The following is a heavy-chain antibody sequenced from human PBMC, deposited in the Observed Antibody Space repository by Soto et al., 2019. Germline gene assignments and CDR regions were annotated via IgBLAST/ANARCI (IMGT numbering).Heavy chain of an antibody. Sequence: SETLSLTCAVYGGSFSGYYWSWIRQPPGKGLEWIGEINHSGSTNYNPSLKSRVTISVDTSKNQFSLKLSSVTAADTAVYYCARASPAGLRFLGMYGMDVWGQGTTVTVSS. CDR2: INHSGST. CDR1: GGSFSGYY. D-gene: IGHD3-3*01. CDR3: ARASPAGLRFLGMYGMDV. J-gene: IGHJ6*02. V-gene: IGHV4-34*01.